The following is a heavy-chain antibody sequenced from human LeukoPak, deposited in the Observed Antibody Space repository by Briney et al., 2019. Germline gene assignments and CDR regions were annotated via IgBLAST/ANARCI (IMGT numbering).Heavy chain of an antibody. CDR2: IIPIFGTA. CDR1: GGTFSSYD. D-gene: IGHD6-19*01. J-gene: IGHJ5*02. V-gene: IGHV1-69*13. Sequence: SVKVSCKASGGTFSSYDISWVLQAPGQGLEWMGGIIPIFGTANYAQKFQGRVTITADESTSTAYMELSSLRSEDTAVYYCARDRVSSGWYWFDPWGQGTLVTVSS. CDR3: ARDRVSSGWYWFDP.